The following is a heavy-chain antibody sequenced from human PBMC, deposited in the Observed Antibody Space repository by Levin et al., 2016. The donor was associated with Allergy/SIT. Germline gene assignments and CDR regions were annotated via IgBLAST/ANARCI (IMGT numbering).Heavy chain of an antibody. D-gene: IGHD3-3*01. J-gene: IGHJ4*02. Sequence: GSLRLSCGVYDESFSGYYWTWIRQPPGKRLEWIGEVNHSGATTYTPSLRSRVTMSVDTSKNQFSLRLSSMTAADTAVYYCAKVGTKGIMIFGVAQKKSHFDYWGQGTLVTVSS. CDR3: AKVGTKGIMIFGVAQKKSHFDY. V-gene: IGHV4-34*01. CDR1: DESFSGYY. CDR2: VNHSGAT.